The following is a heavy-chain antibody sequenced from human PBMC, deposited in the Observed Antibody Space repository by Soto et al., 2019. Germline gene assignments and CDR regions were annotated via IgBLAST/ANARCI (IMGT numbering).Heavy chain of an antibody. V-gene: IGHV5-51*07. CDR2: IYPGDSDT. D-gene: IGHD1-26*01. J-gene: IGHJ4*02. CDR3: ARRRAGGFDPFDY. Sequence: IGWVHQMPGKGLDWMGIIYPGDSDTRYSPSFQGQVTISADKSIDTAYLQWSSLKDSDTAMYYCARRRAGGFDPFDYWGQGTLVTVSS.